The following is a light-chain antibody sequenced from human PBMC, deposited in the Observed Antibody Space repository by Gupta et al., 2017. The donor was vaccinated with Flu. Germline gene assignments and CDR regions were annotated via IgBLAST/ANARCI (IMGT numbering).Light chain of an antibody. Sequence: QSVLTQPSSASGTPGQRVTISCSGSSSNIGNNHVSWYQQLPGTAPKLLIERNNHRPSGVPDRFSGSKSGSSASLAISGLRSEDEADYYCATWDDSLSAVVFGGGTRLTVL. CDR3: ATWDDSLSAVV. CDR2: RNN. CDR1: SSNIGNNH. V-gene: IGLV1-47*01. J-gene: IGLJ2*01.